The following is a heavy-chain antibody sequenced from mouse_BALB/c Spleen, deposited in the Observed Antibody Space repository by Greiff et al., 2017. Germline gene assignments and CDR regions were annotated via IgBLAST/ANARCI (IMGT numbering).Heavy chain of an antibody. Sequence: EVQLVESGGGLVQPGGSRKLSCAASGFTFSSFGMHWVRQAPEKGLEWVAYISSGSSTIYYADTVKGRFTISRDNPKNTLFLQMTSLRSEDTAMYYCARDGNYEDYYYAMDYWGQGTSVTVSS. V-gene: IGHV5-17*02. CDR1: GFTFSSFG. CDR2: ISSGSSTI. J-gene: IGHJ4*01. CDR3: ARDGNYEDYYYAMDY. D-gene: IGHD2-1*01.